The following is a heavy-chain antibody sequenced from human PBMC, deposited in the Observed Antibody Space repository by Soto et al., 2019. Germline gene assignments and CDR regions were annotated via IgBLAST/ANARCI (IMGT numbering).Heavy chain of an antibody. CDR3: ARDQYYDILTGYYLFL. J-gene: IGHJ4*02. CDR2: IIPILGIA. V-gene: IGHV1-69*08. Sequence: QVQLVQSGAEVKKPGSSVKVSCKASGGTFSSYTISWVRQAPGQGLEWMGRIIPILGIANYAQKFQGRVTITADKSTSTAYMELSSLRSEDTAVYYCARDQYYDILTGYYLFLWGQGTLVTVSS. CDR1: GGTFSSYT. D-gene: IGHD3-9*01.